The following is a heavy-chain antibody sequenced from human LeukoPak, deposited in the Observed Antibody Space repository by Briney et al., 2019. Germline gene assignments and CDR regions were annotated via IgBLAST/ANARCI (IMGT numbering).Heavy chain of an antibody. J-gene: IGHJ4*02. V-gene: IGHV3-30-3*01. CDR2: ISYDGSNS. CDR1: GFIFRNYA. Sequence: GGSLRLSCVASGFIFRNYAIHWVRQAPGKGLEWVAVISYDGSNSYYANSVKGRFTVSRDNSKNTLHLQMNSPRVEDTAVYYCARDPYGAYYFDYWGQGTLVTVSS. D-gene: IGHD4/OR15-4a*01. CDR3: ARDPYGAYYFDY.